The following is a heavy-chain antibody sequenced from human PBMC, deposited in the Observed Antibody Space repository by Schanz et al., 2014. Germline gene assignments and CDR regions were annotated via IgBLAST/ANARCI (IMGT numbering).Heavy chain of an antibody. V-gene: IGHV1-2*06. Sequence: QVQLVQSGAEVKKPGASVKVSCKSSGYTFTDYHIHWVRQAPGQGLEYMGRINPNSGGTNFAQKFQGRVTMTRDRSISTANMELSRLRSDDTAVYYCARENKDYDSILNKFFHYGLDLWGQGILVTVSS. D-gene: IGHD3-3*02. CDR3: ARENKDYDSILNKFFHYGLDL. J-gene: IGHJ5*02. CDR1: GYTFTDYH. CDR2: INPNSGGT.